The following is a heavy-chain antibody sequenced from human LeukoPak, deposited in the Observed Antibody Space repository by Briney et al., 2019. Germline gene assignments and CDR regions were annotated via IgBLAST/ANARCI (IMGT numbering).Heavy chain of an antibody. V-gene: IGHV3-49*03. CDR2: IRRKANGETT. J-gene: IGHJ4*02. CDR3: TRAAVGPDKFDF. Sequence: GGSLRLSCTASGFTFGDYTMSWFRQAPGKGLEWVGFIRRKANGETTDYAASVKGRFTISRDDSKGFAYLQMNSLKTEDTAVYYCTRAAVGPDKFDFWGQGTLVTVSS. CDR1: GFTFGDYT. D-gene: IGHD6-13*01.